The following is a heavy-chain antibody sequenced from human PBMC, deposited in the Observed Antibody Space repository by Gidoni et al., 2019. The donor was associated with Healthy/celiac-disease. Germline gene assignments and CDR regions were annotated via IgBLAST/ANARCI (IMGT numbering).Heavy chain of an antibody. Sequence: EVQLVESGGGLVQPGRSLRLSCAASGFTFDDYAMHWVRQAPGKGLEWVSGISWNSGSIGYADSVKGRFTISRDNAKNSLYLQMNSLRAEDTALYYCEKELSGTGVWWFDPWGQGTRVTVSS. CDR2: ISWNSGSI. CDR1: GFTFDDYA. V-gene: IGHV3-9*01. CDR3: EKELSGTGVWWFDP. D-gene: IGHD3-16*01. J-gene: IGHJ5*02.